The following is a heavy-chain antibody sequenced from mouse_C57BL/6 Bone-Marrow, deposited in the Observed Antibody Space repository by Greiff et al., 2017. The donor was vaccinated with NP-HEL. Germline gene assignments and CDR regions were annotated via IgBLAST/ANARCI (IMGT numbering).Heavy chain of an antibody. CDR1: GFSLTSYG. CDR2: ICSGGST. D-gene: IGHD2-1*01. V-gene: IGHV2-2*01. Sequence: VKLLESGPGLVQPSQSLSITCTVSGFSLTSYGVHWVRQSPGKGLEWLGVICSGGSTDYNAAFISRLSICKDNSKSQDFFKKNSLQADDTAIYYCASIFYYGNYPHWYFDDWGPGTTVTVSS. J-gene: IGHJ1*01. CDR3: ASIFYYGNYPHWYFDD.